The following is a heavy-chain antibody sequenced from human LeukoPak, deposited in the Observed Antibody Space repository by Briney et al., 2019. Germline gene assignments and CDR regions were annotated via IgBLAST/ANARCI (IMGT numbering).Heavy chain of an antibody. CDR2: ISGGGGST. J-gene: IGHJ3*02. CDR1: GFTFSSYA. CDR3: AKDRGSFGI. D-gene: IGHD3-22*01. V-gene: IGHV3-23*01. Sequence: GGSLRLSCAASGFTFSSYAMSWVSQAPGEGLEWVSAISGGGGSTYYADCVKGRFSLSRENSKNWLYLQTTYVKDERPAVYDCAKDRGSFGIWGQGTMVTVSS.